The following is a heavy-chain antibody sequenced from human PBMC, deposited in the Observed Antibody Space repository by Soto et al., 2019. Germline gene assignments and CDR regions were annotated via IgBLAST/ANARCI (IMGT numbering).Heavy chain of an antibody. V-gene: IGHV1-18*01. Sequence: ASVKVSCKASGYTFTSYGISWVRQAPGQGLEWMGWISAYNGNTNYAQKLQGRVTMTTDTSTSTAYMELRSLRSDDTAVYYCASPQRGTTTPYYFYSWGQGTLVPVSS. D-gene: IGHD6-25*01. CDR3: ASPQRGTTTPYYFYS. CDR2: ISAYNGNT. CDR1: GYTFTSYG. J-gene: IGHJ4*02.